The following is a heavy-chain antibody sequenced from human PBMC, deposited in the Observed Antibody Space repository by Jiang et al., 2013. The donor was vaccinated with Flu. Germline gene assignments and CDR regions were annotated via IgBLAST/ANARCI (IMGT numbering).Heavy chain of an antibody. J-gene: IGHJ4*02. CDR3: SSASQSAGLYFDY. CDR1: GGSISSSSFY. V-gene: IGHV4-39*01. CDR2: ISYHVYYTGST. Sequence: GLVKPSETLPLTCAVSGGSISSSSFYWGWIRQPPGKGLEWIGTISYHVYYTGSTYYNPSLKSRVTISLDTSKNQFSLKLSSVTAADTAVYYCSSASQSAGLYFDYWGQGTLVTVSS.